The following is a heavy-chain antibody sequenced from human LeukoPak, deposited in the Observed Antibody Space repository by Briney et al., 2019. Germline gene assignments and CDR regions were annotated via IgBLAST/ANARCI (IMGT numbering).Heavy chain of an antibody. CDR3: ARGGRVLRFLERLSGGAFDI. Sequence: PGGSLRLSCAASGFTFSDYYMSWIRQAPGKGLEWVSYISSSGSTIYYADSVKGRFTISRDNAKNSLYLQMNSLRAEDTAVYYCARGGRVLRFLERLSGGAFDIWGQGTMVTVSS. D-gene: IGHD3-3*01. J-gene: IGHJ3*02. CDR2: ISSSGSTI. V-gene: IGHV3-11*01. CDR1: GFTFSDYY.